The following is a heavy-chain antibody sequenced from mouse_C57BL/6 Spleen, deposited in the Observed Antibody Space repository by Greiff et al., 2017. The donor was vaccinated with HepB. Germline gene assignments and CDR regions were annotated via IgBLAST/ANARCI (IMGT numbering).Heavy chain of an antibody. J-gene: IGHJ2*01. CDR3: ARRDYYDCDDYFDY. CDR2: INPYNGGT. CDR1: GYKFTDYY. D-gene: IGHD2-4*01. Sequence: EVQLQQSGPVLVKPGASVKMSCKASGYKFTDYYMNWVKQSHGKSLEWIGVINPYNGGTSYNQKFKGKATLTVDKSSSTAYMELNSLTSEDSAVYYFARRDYYDCDDYFDYWGQGTTLTVSS. V-gene: IGHV1-19*01.